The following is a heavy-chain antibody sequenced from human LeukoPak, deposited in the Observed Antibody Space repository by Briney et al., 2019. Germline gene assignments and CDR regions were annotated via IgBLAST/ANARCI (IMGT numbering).Heavy chain of an antibody. J-gene: IGHJ6*02. D-gene: IGHD3-22*01. CDR3: ARSYYYDSSGYYSGLYYYYGMDV. CDR2: IYPGDSDT. V-gene: IGHV5-51*01. CDR1: GYSFTSYW. Sequence: PGESLKISCQGSGYSFTSYWIGWVRQMPGKGLGWMGIIYPGDSDTIYSPYFQGQVTISADKSISTAYLQWSSLKASDTAMYYCARSYYYDSSGYYSGLYYYYGMDVWGQGTTVTVSS.